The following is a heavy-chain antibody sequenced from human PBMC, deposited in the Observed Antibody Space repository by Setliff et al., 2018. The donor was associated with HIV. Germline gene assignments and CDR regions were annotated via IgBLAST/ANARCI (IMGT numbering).Heavy chain of an antibody. V-gene: IGHV1-3*01. J-gene: IGHJ6*03. CDR2: INVGNGKT. D-gene: IGHD6-19*01. CDR3: ARSLERQWLVPYYMDV. CDR1: GDTVTGHS. Sequence: ASVKVSCKAFGDTVTGHSIHWVRQAPGQRLEWMGWINVGNGKTKYSQNFQGRVTITRDTFASTAYMELSSLRSEDTAVYYCARSLERQWLVPYYMDVWGKGTTVTVSS.